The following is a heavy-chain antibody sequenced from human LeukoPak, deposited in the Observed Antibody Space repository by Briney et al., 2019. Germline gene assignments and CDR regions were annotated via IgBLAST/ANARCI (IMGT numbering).Heavy chain of an antibody. V-gene: IGHV3-23*01. Sequence: PGGSLRLSCAASGFTFSSYAMSWVRQAPGKGLEWFSAISGSGGSTYYADSVKGRFTISRDNSKNTLYLQMNSLRAEDTAVYYCAKDPTVPAAMGGDYWGQGTLVTVSS. J-gene: IGHJ4*02. CDR1: GFTFSSYA. D-gene: IGHD2-2*01. CDR3: AKDPTVPAAMGGDY. CDR2: ISGSGGST.